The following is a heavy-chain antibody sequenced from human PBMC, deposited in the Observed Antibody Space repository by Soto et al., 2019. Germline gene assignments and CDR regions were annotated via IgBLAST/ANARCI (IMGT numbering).Heavy chain of an antibody. D-gene: IGHD2-21*01. Sequence: QVQLVESGGGLVNPGGSLRLSCAASGFSFSDYYMTWIRQAPGKGLEWISDISSSGDPTYYADSVRGRFTISRDNAKNSLYLQLNSLRGEDTAIYYCARLLLRPGKFDYWGQGTLVTVS. J-gene: IGHJ4*02. CDR3: ARLLLRPGKFDY. V-gene: IGHV3-11*01. CDR2: ISSSGDPT. CDR1: GFSFSDYY.